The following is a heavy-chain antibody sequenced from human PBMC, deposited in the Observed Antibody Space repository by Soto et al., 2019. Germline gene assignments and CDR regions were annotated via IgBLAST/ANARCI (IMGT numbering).Heavy chain of an antibody. V-gene: IGHV1-58*02. CDR2: IVVGSGNT. CDR1: GFTFTSSA. CDR3: AALIVEPDYYFDY. D-gene: IGHD2-15*01. Sequence: GASVKVSCKASGFTFTSSAMQWVRQARGQRLEWIGWIVVGSGNTNYAQKFQERVTITRDMSTSTAYMELSSLRSEDTAVYYCAALIVEPDYYFDYWGQGTLVTVSS. J-gene: IGHJ4*02.